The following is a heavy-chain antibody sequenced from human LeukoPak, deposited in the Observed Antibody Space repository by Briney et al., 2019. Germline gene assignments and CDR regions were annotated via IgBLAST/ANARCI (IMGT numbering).Heavy chain of an antibody. CDR2: ISTNGGST. J-gene: IGHJ4*02. Sequence: GGSLRLSCSASAFTFSSYAMHWVRQAPGQGLQYVSGISTNGGSTYYADSVKGRFTISRDNSKSTLYLQMSSLRAEDTAVYYCVLGSSGFLAPGYFDSWGQGTLVTVSS. CDR1: AFTFSSYA. CDR3: VLGSSGFLAPGYFDS. D-gene: IGHD3-22*01. V-gene: IGHV3-64D*09.